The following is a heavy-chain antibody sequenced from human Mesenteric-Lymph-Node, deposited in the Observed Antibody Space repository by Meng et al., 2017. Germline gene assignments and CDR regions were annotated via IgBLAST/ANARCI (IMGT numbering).Heavy chain of an antibody. D-gene: IGHD3-10*01. CDR1: GFAFSQSW. CDR3: AKDLTRLDY. Sequence: GESLKISCVASGFAFSQSWMSWVRQAPGKGLEWVGNINEDGRQQGYVDSVKGRFTISRDNTKNSLYLQMNSLRAEDTALYYCAKDLTRLDYWGQGTLVTVSS. V-gene: IGHV3-7*03. J-gene: IGHJ4*02. CDR2: INEDGRQQ.